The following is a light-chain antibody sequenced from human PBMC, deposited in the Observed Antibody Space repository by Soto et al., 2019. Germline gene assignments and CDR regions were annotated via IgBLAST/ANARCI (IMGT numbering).Light chain of an antibody. CDR2: GAS. J-gene: IGKJ2*01. Sequence: EIVMTQSPATLSVSPGERVTLSCRASQSVSISLAWYQQKPGQAPRLLIYGASNRATGIPARFSGSGSETEFTLTISSLQSEDFAIYYCQQYNNWPPYTFGQGTKLEIK. V-gene: IGKV3-15*01. CDR1: QSVSIS. CDR3: QQYNNWPPYT.